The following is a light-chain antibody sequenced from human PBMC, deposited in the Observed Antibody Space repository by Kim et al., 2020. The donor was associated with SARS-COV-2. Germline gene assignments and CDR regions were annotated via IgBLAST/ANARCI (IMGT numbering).Light chain of an antibody. Sequence: AERDALSCRASQSGSSNSLAWYQQKPGQAPRLLIHGTSTRATGISYRFSGSGSGTDFTLTISRLDPEDFAVYYCQQYDDPLFTFGPGTKVDIK. J-gene: IGKJ3*01. CDR2: GTS. V-gene: IGKV3-20*01. CDR1: QSGSSNS. CDR3: QQYDDPLFT.